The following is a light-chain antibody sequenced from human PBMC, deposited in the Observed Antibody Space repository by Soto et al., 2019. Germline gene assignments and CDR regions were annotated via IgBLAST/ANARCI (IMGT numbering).Light chain of an antibody. CDR3: QQYDYLPFT. J-gene: IGKJ2*01. Sequence: DLPMTQSPSSLSASVGDRVTITCQASQDISNYLNWYQQKPGKAPQLLIFDASNLETGVPSRFSGSGSGTDFTFTINKVQPEDIATYYCQQYDYLPFTFGQGTKLEIK. CDR1: QDISNY. CDR2: DAS. V-gene: IGKV1-33*01.